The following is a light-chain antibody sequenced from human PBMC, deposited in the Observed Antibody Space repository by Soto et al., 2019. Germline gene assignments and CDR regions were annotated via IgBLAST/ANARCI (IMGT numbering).Light chain of an antibody. CDR1: SSNIGAGYD. V-gene: IGLV1-40*01. CDR3: QSYDSSLSGFVV. J-gene: IGLJ2*01. Sequence: QSVLTQPPSVSGAPGQRVTISCTGSSSNIGAGYDVHWYQQLPGTAPKLLIYCNSNRPSGVPDRFSGSKSGTSASLAITGLQAEDEAYYYCQSYDSSLSGFVVFGGGTKVTVL. CDR2: CNS.